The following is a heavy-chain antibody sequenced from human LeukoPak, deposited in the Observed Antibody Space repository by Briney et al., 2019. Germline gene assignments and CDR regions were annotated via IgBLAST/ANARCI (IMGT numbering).Heavy chain of an antibody. V-gene: IGHV3-15*01. Sequence: GGSLRLSCAASGFTFSNAWMSWVRQAPGKGLEWVGRIKSKTDGGTTDYAAPVKGRFTISRDDSKNTLYLQMNSLKTEDTAVYYCTTDTSQLLWFGEEGVDPWGQGTLVTVSS. J-gene: IGHJ5*02. CDR1: GFTFSNAW. CDR2: IKSKTDGGTT. D-gene: IGHD3-10*01. CDR3: TTDTSQLLWFGEEGVDP.